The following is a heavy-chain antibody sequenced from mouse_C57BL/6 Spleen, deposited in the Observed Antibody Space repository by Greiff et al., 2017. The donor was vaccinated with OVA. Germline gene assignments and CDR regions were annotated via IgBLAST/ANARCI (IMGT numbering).Heavy chain of an antibody. D-gene: IGHD4-1*01. Sequence: EVKLQESGGGLVKPGGSLKLSCAASGFTFSSYAMSWVRQTPEKRLEWVATISDGGSYTYYPDNVKGRFTISRDNAKNNLYLQMSHLKSEDTAMYYCARKGGSNWDEGDWYFDVWGTGTTVTVSS. J-gene: IGHJ1*03. V-gene: IGHV5-4*03. CDR3: ARKGGSNWDEGDWYFDV. CDR1: GFTFSSYA. CDR2: ISDGGSYT.